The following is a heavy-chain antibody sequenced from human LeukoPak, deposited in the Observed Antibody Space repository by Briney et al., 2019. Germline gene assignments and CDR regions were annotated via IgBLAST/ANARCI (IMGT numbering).Heavy chain of an antibody. J-gene: IGHJ1*01. Sequence: GGSLRLSCAASGFTLSNHWMIWVRQAPGKGLECVANIKQDGIEKYYLDSVKGRFTISRDNAKNSVYLQMNSLRAEDTAVYYCASVGLYDYGGISEYFQHWGQGTLVTVSS. V-gene: IGHV3-7*01. CDR3: ASVGLYDYGGISEYFQH. CDR2: IKQDGIEK. D-gene: IGHD4-23*01. CDR1: GFTLSNHW.